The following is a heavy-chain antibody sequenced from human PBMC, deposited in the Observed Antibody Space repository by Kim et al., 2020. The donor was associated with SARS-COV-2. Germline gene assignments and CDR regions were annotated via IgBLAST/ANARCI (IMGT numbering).Heavy chain of an antibody. J-gene: IGHJ4*02. Sequence: GGSLRLSCAASGFTVSSHYMSWVRQAPGKGLEWVSVIYSGDSAYYADSVKGRFTFSRDNSKNTLYLQMNTLRTEDTATYYCAKIRGTTAGTLYYFDYWGQGTLVTVSS. V-gene: IGHV3-66*02. CDR3: AKIRGTTAGTLYYFDY. CDR2: IYSGDSA. D-gene: IGHD1-1*01. CDR1: GFTVSSHY.